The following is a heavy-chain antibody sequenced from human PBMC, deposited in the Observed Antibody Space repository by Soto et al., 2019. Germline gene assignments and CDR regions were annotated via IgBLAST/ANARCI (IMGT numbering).Heavy chain of an antibody. D-gene: IGHD6-19*01. Sequence: PETLSLTCDVSHTSITTYYCSWIRQAPGKGLEWIGNVYHTGNTDYNPSLRSRVTISVDTSKNQVALNMNTMTAADTAVYYCARALVGSGWTLDSWGQGALVTVSS. V-gene: IGHV4-59*12. CDR3: ARALVGSGWTLDS. J-gene: IGHJ4*02. CDR1: HTSITTYY. CDR2: VYHTGNT.